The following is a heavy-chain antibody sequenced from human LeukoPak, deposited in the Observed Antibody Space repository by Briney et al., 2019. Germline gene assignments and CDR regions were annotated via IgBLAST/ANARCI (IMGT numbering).Heavy chain of an antibody. J-gene: IGHJ5*02. CDR2: IYGGGDT. Sequence: GGSLRLSCAASGFTVPDNYMNWVRQSSGKGLEWVSVIYGGGDTNYADSVKGRFIISRDTSKNTVYLQMNSLRAEDTAVYYCAREDIAVAGTYFDPWGQGTLVTVSS. V-gene: IGHV3-53*05. CDR1: GFTVPDNY. CDR3: AREDIAVAGTYFDP. D-gene: IGHD6-19*01.